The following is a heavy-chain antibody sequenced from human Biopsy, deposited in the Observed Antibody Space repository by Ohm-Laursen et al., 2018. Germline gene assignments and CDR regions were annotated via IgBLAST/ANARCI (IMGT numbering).Heavy chain of an antibody. V-gene: IGHV4-34*01. CDR3: ARGSGHFKLDV. CDR1: GESSSGYF. CDR2: INQSGST. D-gene: IGHD6-19*01. Sequence: TLSLTCAVNGESSSGYFWNWIRQPPGKGLEWIGEINQSGSTKYNPSLKRRATLSADSSNSQFSLRLTSVTAADTAIYYCARGSGHFKLDVWGQGTTVTVSS. J-gene: IGHJ6*02.